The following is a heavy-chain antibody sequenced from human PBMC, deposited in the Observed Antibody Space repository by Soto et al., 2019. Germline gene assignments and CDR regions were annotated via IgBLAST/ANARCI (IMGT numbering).Heavy chain of an antibody. CDR1: GGIFSTYA. CDR2: IIPMFGTA. J-gene: IGHJ4*02. CDR3: ARGGGETTAPPTYIY. D-gene: IGHD3-16*01. V-gene: IGHV1-69*06. Sequence: SVKVSCKASGGIFSTYAISWVRQAPGQGLEWMGGIIPMFGTANYAQKFQRRVTITADKSTTTVHMQLSSLRSDDTAVYYCARGGGETTAPPTYIYWGQGTLVTVSS.